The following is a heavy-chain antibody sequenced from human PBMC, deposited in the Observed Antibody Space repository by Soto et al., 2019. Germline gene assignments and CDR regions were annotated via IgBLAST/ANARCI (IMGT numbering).Heavy chain of an antibody. CDR2: IQDSGAT. D-gene: IGHD3-10*01. J-gene: IGHJ6*03. CDR1: GASINYYY. Sequence: SETLSLTCAVSGASINYYYWNWIRQSPGKGLGWIGYIQDSGATKYNPSLESRVTISVDTSKNQFSLNLSSVTAADTAVYYCARDGFGLVGFYYYYMDVWGKGTTVTVSS. CDR3: ARDGFGLVGFYYYYMDV. V-gene: IGHV4-4*08.